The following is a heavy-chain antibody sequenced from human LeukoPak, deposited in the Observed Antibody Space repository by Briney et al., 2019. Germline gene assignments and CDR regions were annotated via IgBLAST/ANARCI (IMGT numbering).Heavy chain of an antibody. D-gene: IGHD6-6*01. Sequence: GGSLRLSCAASGFTFSSYNMNWVRQAPRKGLEWVSYISSSGSTIYYADSVKGQFTISRDNAKNSLSLQMNSLRAEDTAIYYCARDRLVLRPRSSSDYWGQGTLVSVSS. J-gene: IGHJ4*02. V-gene: IGHV3-48*04. CDR1: GFTFSSYN. CDR2: ISSSGSTI. CDR3: ARDRLVLRPRSSSDY.